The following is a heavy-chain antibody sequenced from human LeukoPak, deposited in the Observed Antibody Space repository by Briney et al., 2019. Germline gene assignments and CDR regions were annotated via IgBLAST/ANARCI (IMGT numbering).Heavy chain of an antibody. CDR3: ARDQAYYDILTGYENSGGNYFDY. CDR1: GLTFGRTY. Sequence: GGSLRLSCVVSGLTFGRTYMSWVRQPPGKGPECVSVIYAAYGTSYADSVKGRFTISRDTLRNTLYLQMNSLRAEDTAVCYCARDQAYYDILTGYENSGGNYFDYWGQGTLVTVSS. CDR2: IYAAYGT. V-gene: IGHV3-66*01. J-gene: IGHJ4*02. D-gene: IGHD3-9*01.